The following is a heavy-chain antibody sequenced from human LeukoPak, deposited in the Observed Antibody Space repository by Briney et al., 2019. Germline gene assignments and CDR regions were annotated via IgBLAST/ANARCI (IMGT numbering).Heavy chain of an antibody. CDR2: ISYDGSNK. J-gene: IGHJ4*02. Sequence: GGSLRLSCAASGFTFSSYAMHWVRQAPGKGLEWVAVISYDGSNKYYADSVKGRFTISRDNSKNTLYLQMNSLRAEDTAVYYCARELLDGGYVDYWGQGTLVTVSS. CDR3: ARELLDGGYVDY. V-gene: IGHV3-30-3*01. D-gene: IGHD2-15*01. CDR1: GFTFSSYA.